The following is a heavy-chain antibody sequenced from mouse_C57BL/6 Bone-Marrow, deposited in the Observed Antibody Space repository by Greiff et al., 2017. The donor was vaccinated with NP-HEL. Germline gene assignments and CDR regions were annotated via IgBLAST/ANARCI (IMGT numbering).Heavy chain of an antibody. J-gene: IGHJ3*01. V-gene: IGHV1-80*01. CDR2: IYPGDGDT. D-gene: IGHD2-5*01. CDR3: ARSEAYCSNYVGFAW. Sequence: VQLQQSGAELVKPGASVKISCKASGYAFSSYWMNWVKQRPGKGLEWIGQIYPGDGDTNYNGKFKGKATLTADKSSSTAYMQLSSLTSEDSAVYFCARSEAYCSNYVGFAWWGEGTLVTVCA. CDR1: GYAFSSYW.